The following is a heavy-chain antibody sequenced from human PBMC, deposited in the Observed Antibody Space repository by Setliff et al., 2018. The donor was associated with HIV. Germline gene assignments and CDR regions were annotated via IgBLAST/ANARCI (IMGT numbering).Heavy chain of an antibody. V-gene: IGHV4-34*01. CDR2: INHSGST. CDR3: ASYRKAERWLQLGGNFDY. Sequence: PSETLSLTCAVYGGSLSGYYWSWIRQPPGKGLEWFGEINHSGSTNYNPSLKSRVTISVDTSKNQFSLKLSSVTAADTAVYYCASYRKAERWLQLGGNFDYWGQGTLVTSPQ. J-gene: IGHJ4*02. D-gene: IGHD5-12*01. CDR1: GGSLSGYY.